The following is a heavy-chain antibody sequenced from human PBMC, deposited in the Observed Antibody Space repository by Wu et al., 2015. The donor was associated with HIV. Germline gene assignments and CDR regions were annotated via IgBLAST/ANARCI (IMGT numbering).Heavy chain of an antibody. CDR2: ISVSNGNT. CDR1: GGTFSSFA. Sequence: QVQLVQSGAELKKPGSAVKVSCKASGGTFSSFAISWVRQAPGQGLEWVGWISVSNGNTNYAQKLQGRVTMTTDTSTNTAYMELRSLRSDDTAVYYCASALGGYYFDYWGQGTLVTVSS. J-gene: IGHJ4*02. V-gene: IGHV1-18*01. CDR3: ASALGGYYFDY. D-gene: IGHD6-13*01.